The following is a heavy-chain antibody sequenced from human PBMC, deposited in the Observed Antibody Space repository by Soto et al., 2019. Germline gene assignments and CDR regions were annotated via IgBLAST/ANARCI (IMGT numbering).Heavy chain of an antibody. D-gene: IGHD6-13*01. V-gene: IGHV3-15*01. Sequence: GGSLRLSCAASGFTFSNAWMSWVRQAPGKGLEWVGRIKSKTDGGTTDYAAPVKGRFTISRDDSKNTLYLQMNSLKTEDTAVYYCPTESPDYSSDAFDIWGQGTMVTVSS. J-gene: IGHJ3*02. CDR1: GFTFSNAW. CDR2: IKSKTDGGTT. CDR3: PTESPDYSSDAFDI.